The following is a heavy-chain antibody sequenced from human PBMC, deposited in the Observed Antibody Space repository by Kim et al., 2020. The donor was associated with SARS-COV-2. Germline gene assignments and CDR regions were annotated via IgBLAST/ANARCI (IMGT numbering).Heavy chain of an antibody. V-gene: IGHV3-48*02. Sequence: SSTKYYADSGKGRFTISRDNATTSLYLQMNSRRDGDTAVYYCTRDGGMDVWGQGTTVTVSS. J-gene: IGHJ6*02. CDR2: SSTK. CDR3: TRDGGMDV.